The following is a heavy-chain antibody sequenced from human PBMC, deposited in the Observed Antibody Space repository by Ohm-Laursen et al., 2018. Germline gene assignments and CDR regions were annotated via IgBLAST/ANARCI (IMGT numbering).Heavy chain of an antibody. Sequence: ASVKVSCKISGYTFTNSDINWVRQATGQGLEWMGWMNPNSGNTGYAQKFQGRVTMIGDTSSSTAYMDLSGLRSDDTAVYYCATGGSGFYYPFDSWGQGTQVTVSS. V-gene: IGHV1-8*01. J-gene: IGHJ4*02. D-gene: IGHD3-3*01. CDR2: MNPNSGNT. CDR1: GYTFTNSD. CDR3: ATGGSGFYYPFDS.